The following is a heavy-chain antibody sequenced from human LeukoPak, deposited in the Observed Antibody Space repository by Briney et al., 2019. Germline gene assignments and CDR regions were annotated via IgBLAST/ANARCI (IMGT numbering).Heavy chain of an antibody. CDR2: IYTSGST. CDR1: GGSISSGSYY. J-gene: IGHJ5*02. D-gene: IGHD2-15*01. V-gene: IGHV4-61*02. CDR3: ARVNLGLPAIWFDP. Sequence: PSQTLSLTCTVSGGSISSGSYYWSWIRQPAGKGLEWIGRIYTSGSTNYNPSLKSRVTISVDTSKNQFSLKLSSVTAADTAVYYCARVNLGLPAIWFDPWGQGTLVTVSS.